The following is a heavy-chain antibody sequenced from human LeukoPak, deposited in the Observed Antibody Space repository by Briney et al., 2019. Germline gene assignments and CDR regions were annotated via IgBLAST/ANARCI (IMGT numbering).Heavy chain of an antibody. V-gene: IGHV1-69*01. CDR2: IIPIFGTA. J-gene: IGHJ5*02. CDR1: GGTFSSYA. CDR3: AGTSYGSESFENWFDP. Sequence: GSSVKVSCKASGGTFSSYAISWVRQAPGQGLEWMGGIIPIFGTANYAQKFQGRVTITADESTSTAYMELSSLRSEDTAVYYCAGTSYGSESFENWFDPWGQGTLVTVSS. D-gene: IGHD3-10*01.